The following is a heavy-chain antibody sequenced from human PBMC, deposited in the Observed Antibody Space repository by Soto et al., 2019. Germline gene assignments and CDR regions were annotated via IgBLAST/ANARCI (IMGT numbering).Heavy chain of an antibody. J-gene: IGHJ4*02. CDR1: GGSISSGGYS. CDR3: ARGVPVVNDY. CDR2: IYHSGST. Sequence: SETLSLTCAVSGGSISSGGYSWSWIRQPPGKGLEWIGYIYHSGSTYYNPSLKSRVTISVDRSKNQFSLKLSSVTAADTAVYYCARGVPVVNDYWGQGTLVTVSS. V-gene: IGHV4-30-2*01. D-gene: IGHD3-22*01.